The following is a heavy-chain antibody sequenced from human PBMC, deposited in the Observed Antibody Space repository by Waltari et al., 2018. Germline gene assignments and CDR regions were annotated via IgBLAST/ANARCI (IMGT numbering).Heavy chain of an antibody. CDR3: ARDSYDFWSGPDY. Sequence: EVQLVESGGGLVQPGGSLRLSWAASGFTFSSYSLNWVRQAPGKGREWVSYISRSSSTIYYADAVKGRFTSPRDNAKNSLDQQMNSLRDEDTAVYYCARDSYDFWSGPDYWGQGTLVTVSS. V-gene: IGHV3-48*02. D-gene: IGHD3-3*01. CDR2: ISRSSSTI. CDR1: GFTFSSYS. J-gene: IGHJ4*02.